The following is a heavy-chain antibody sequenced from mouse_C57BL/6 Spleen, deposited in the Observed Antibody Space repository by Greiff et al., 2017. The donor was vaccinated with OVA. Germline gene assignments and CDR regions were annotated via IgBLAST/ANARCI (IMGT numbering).Heavy chain of an antibody. CDR1: GFSFNTYA. J-gene: IGHJ4*01. Sequence: EVKLQESGGGLVQPKGSLKLSCAASGFSFNTYAMNWVRQAPGKGLEWVARIRSKSNNYATYYADSVKDRFTISRDDSESMLYLQMNNLKTEDTAMYYCVSVYYGYDVDAMDYWGQGTSVTVSS. V-gene: IGHV10-1*01. CDR2: IRSKSNNYAT. CDR3: VSVYYGYDVDAMDY. D-gene: IGHD2-2*01.